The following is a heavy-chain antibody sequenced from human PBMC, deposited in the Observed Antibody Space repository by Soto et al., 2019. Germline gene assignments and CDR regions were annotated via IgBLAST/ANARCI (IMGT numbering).Heavy chain of an antibody. CDR3: ARPRKNYDFWSGYYDPSVVGMDV. J-gene: IGHJ6*02. V-gene: IGHV1-69*01. D-gene: IGHD3-3*01. CDR2: IIPIFGTA. Sequence: QVQLVQSGAEVKKPGSSVKVSCKASGGTFSSYAISWVRQAPGQGLEWMGGIIPIFGTANYAQKFQGRVTITADESTSTAYMELSSLRSEDTAVYYCARPRKNYDFWSGYYDPSVVGMDVWDLGTTVTVSS. CDR1: GGTFSSYA.